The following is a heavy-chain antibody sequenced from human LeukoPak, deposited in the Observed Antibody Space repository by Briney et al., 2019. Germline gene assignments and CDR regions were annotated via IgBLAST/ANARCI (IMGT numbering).Heavy chain of an antibody. CDR3: ARGEDYYDSVLFDP. J-gene: IGHJ5*02. Sequence: GASVKVSCKASGYTFTSYGISWVRQAPGQGLEWMGWISAYNGNTNYAQKLQGRVTMPTDTSTSTAYMELRSLRSDDTAVYYCARGEDYYDSVLFDPWGQGTLVTVSS. CDR2: ISAYNGNT. V-gene: IGHV1-18*01. D-gene: IGHD3-22*01. CDR1: GYTFTSYG.